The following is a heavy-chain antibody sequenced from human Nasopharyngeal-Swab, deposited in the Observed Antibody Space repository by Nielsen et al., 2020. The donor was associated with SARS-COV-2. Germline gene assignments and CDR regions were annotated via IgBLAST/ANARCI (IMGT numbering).Heavy chain of an antibody. CDR3: AREDRWVTGSII. CDR2: IYYSGST. D-gene: IGHD2-21*02. CDR1: GGFISSGGYY. Sequence: SETLSLTCTVSGGFISSGGYYWSWIRQHPGKGLEWIGYIYYSGSTYYNPSLKSRVTISVDTSKNQFSLKLSSVTAADTAVYYCAREDRWVTGSIIWGQGTLVTVSS. V-gene: IGHV4-31*03. J-gene: IGHJ4*02.